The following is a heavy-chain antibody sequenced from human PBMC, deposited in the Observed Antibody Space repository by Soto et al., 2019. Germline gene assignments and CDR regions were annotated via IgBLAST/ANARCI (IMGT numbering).Heavy chain of an antibody. D-gene: IGHD3-3*01. CDR3: ATTEYYDFWSGYGGGWFDP. V-gene: IGHV3-11*01. J-gene: IGHJ5*02. CDR2: ISSSGSTI. CDR1: GFTFSDYY. Sequence: QVQLVESGGGLVKPGGSLRLSCAASGFTFSDYYMSWIRQAPGKGLEWVSYISSSGSTIYYADSVKGRFTISRDNAKNSLYLQMNSLRAEDTAVYYCATTEYYDFWSGYGGGWFDPWGQGTLVTVSS.